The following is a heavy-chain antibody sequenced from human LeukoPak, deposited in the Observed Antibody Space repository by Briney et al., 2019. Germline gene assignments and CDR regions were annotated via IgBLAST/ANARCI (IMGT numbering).Heavy chain of an antibody. CDR2: IWSDGSYK. CDR3: ARDPATVTGTTEGPDY. V-gene: IGHV3-33*01. J-gene: IGHJ4*02. D-gene: IGHD1-20*01. CDR1: GFTFSTYN. Sequence: GGSLRLSCAASGFTFSTYNMHWVRQAPGKGLEWVALIWSDGSYKYYADSVMGRFTISRGNSKNTLYLQMNSLRAEDTAVYYCARDPATVTGTTEGPDYWGQGTLVTVSS.